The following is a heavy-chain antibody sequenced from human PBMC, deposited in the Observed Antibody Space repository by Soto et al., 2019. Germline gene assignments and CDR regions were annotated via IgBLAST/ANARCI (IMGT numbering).Heavy chain of an antibody. CDR1: GYSFAGYW. CDR2: IDPSDSQT. D-gene: IGHD6-13*01. CDR3: AVFRSSWFGDGRLDS. Sequence: GESLKISCKGSGYSFAGYWITWVRQKPGKGLEWMGRIDPSDSQTYYSPSFRGHVTISATKSITTVFLQWSSLRASDTAMYYCAVFRSSWFGDGRLDSWGPGTLVTVSS. V-gene: IGHV5-10-1*01. J-gene: IGHJ4*02.